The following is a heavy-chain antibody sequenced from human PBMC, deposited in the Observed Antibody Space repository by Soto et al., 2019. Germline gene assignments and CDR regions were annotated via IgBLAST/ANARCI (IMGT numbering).Heavy chain of an antibody. V-gene: IGHV4-31*03. CDR3: ARDEGEQLDY. CDR1: GGSISSGGYY. J-gene: IGHJ4*02. D-gene: IGHD6-6*01. Sequence: CTVSGGSISSGGYYWSWIRQHPGKGLEWIGYIYYSGSTYYNPSLKSRVTISVDTSKNQFSLKLSSVTAADTAVYYCARDEGEQLDYWGQGTLVTVSS. CDR2: IYYSGST.